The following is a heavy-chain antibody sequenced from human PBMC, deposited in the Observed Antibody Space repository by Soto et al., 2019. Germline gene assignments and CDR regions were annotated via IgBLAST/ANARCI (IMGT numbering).Heavy chain of an antibody. CDR2: IKNKAHNYTT. J-gene: IGHJ4*02. Sequence: EVQLVESGGGLVQPGGSLRLSCAASGFSFSDHYMDWVRQAPGKGLEWVGRIKNKAHNYTTQYAAAVKGRVTSLREDAKNSMSLKRSSLKSDDTAVYYCVRVRLGSPTRYFDCWGQGTLVTVSS. CDR3: VRVRLGSPTRYFDC. V-gene: IGHV3-72*01. CDR1: GFSFSDHY.